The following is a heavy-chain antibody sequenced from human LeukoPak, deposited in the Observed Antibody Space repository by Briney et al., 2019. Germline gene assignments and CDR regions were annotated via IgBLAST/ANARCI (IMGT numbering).Heavy chain of an antibody. CDR1: GYSISSGYY. J-gene: IGHJ4*02. CDR3: AREVVVVVAARGAFDY. V-gene: IGHV4-38-2*02. Sequence: SETLSLTCAVSGYSISSGYYWGRIWQPPGKGLEWIGSIYHSGSTYYNPSLKSRVTISVDTSKNQFSLKLSSVTAADTAVYYCAREVVVVVAARGAFDYWGQGTLVTVSS. D-gene: IGHD2-15*01. CDR2: IYHSGST.